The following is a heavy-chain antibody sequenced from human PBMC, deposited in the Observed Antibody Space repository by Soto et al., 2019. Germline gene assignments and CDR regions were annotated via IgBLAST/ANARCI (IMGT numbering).Heavy chain of an antibody. CDR3: TRDGWAVTTLFDY. D-gene: IGHD4-17*01. CDR1: GFTFGDYA. Sequence: GGSLRLSCTASGFTFGDYAMSWFRQAPGKGLEWVGFIRSKAYGGTTEYAASVKGRFTISRDDSKSIAYLQMNSLKTEDTAVYYCTRDGWAVTTLFDYWGQGTLVTVSS. V-gene: IGHV3-49*03. CDR2: IRSKAYGGTT. J-gene: IGHJ4*02.